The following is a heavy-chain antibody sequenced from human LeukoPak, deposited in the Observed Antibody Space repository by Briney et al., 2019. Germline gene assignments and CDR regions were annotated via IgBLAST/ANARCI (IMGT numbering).Heavy chain of an antibody. CDR1: GFTLDDYA. CDR2: ISGDGGST. V-gene: IGHV3-43*02. J-gene: IGHJ4*02. CDR3: NYYDSSGYYGRFDY. Sequence: GGSLRLSCAASGFTLDDYAMHWVRQAPGKGLEWVSLISGDGGSTYYADSVKGRFTISRDNSKNSLYLQMNSLRTEDTALYYCNYYDSSGYYGRFDYWGQGTLVTVSS. D-gene: IGHD3-22*01.